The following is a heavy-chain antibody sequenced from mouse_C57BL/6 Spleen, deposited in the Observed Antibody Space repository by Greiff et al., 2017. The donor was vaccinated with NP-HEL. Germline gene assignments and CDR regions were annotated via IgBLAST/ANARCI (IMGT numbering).Heavy chain of an antibody. V-gene: IGHV1-81*01. CDR3: ARSRIYYYGSSQYYYAMDY. Sequence: QVQLQQSGAELARPGASVKLSCKASGYTFTSYGISWVKQRTGQGLEWIGEIYPRSGNPYYNEKFKGKATLTADKSSSTAYMELRSLTSEDSAVYFCARSRIYYYGSSQYYYAMDYWGQGTSVTVSS. J-gene: IGHJ4*01. CDR1: GYTFTSYG. D-gene: IGHD1-1*01. CDR2: IYPRSGNP.